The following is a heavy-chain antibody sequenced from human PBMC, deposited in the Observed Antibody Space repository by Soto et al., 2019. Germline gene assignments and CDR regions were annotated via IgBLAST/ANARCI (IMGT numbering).Heavy chain of an antibody. CDR3: AIGGSWYEY. J-gene: IGHJ4*02. Sequence: QVQLVQSGAEVKKSGASVKVSCKASGRTFTAHFMHWLRQAPGQGLEWLGWINPNSGGTNYAPKFQGRVTMTRDTSITTVYMELNRLTSDDTAVYFCAIGGSWYEYWGQGTRVTVSS. CDR2: INPNSGGT. D-gene: IGHD6-13*01. CDR1: GRTFTAHF. V-gene: IGHV1-2*02.